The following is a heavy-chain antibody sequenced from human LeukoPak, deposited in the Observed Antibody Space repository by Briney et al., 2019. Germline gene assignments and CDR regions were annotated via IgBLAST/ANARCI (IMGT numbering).Heavy chain of an antibody. CDR2: IRQDGSEK. J-gene: IGHJ4*02. D-gene: IGHD6-13*01. Sequence: GGSLRLSCAASGFAFSSYWMSWVRQTPGKGLEWVANIRQDGSEKYYVDSVRGRFTISRDNSKNSLFLQMNGLRAEDTAVYYCARLEPSSPGYYFQYWGQGTLVTVSS. CDR1: GFAFSSYW. CDR3: ARLEPSSPGYYFQY. V-gene: IGHV3-7*05.